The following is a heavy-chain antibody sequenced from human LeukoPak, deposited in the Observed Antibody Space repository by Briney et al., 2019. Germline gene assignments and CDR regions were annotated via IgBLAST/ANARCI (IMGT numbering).Heavy chain of an antibody. Sequence: GGSLRLSCAASGFTFSTYAMSWVRQAPGKGLEWVSAISGSGGSTYYADSVKGRFTISRDNSKNTLYLQMNSLRAEDTAVYYCAKGYYYDSSGYYLLAGDYYFDYWGQGTLVTVSS. CDR2: ISGSGGST. J-gene: IGHJ4*02. V-gene: IGHV3-23*01. CDR3: AKGYYYDSSGYYLLAGDYYFDY. CDR1: GFTFSTYA. D-gene: IGHD3-22*01.